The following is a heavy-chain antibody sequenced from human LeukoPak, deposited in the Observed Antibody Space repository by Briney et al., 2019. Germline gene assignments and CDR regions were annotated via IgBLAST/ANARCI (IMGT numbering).Heavy chain of an antibody. J-gene: IGHJ4*02. CDR1: GFTFSSYS. CDR3: VRAGVYYYATSDSYSRDYFDH. CDR2: ISSSSSYI. Sequence: GGSLRLSCAASGFTFSSYSMSWVRQAPGKGLEWVSSISSSSSYIYYADSVKGRFTISRDNAKNSLYLQMNSLRAEDTAVYYCVRAGVYYYATSDSYSRDYFDHWGQGTLVTVSS. D-gene: IGHD3-10*01. V-gene: IGHV3-21*01.